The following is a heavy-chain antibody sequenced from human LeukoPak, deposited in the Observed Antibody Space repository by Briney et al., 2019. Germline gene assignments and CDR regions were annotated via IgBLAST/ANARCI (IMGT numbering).Heavy chain of an antibody. CDR1: GGTFSSYA. Sequence: SSVKVSCKASGGTFSSYAISWVRQAPGHALEWMGRIIPIFGTANYAQKFQGRGTITKDESTSTAYMELSSLSSEDTAVYYCARGHIGATKGNWFDPWGQGTLVTVSS. CDR3: ARGHIGATKGNWFDP. D-gene: IGHD5-12*01. J-gene: IGHJ5*02. V-gene: IGHV1-69*05. CDR2: IIPIFGTA.